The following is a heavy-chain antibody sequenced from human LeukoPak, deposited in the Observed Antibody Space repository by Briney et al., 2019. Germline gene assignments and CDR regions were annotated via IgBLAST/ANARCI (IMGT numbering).Heavy chain of an antibody. CDR1: GFTFSSYA. J-gene: IGHJ4*02. D-gene: IGHD3-22*01. Sequence: GASLRLSCAASGFTFSSYAMSWVRQAPGKGLEWVSAISGSGGSTYYVDSVKGRFTISRDNSKNTLYLQMNSLRAEDTAVYYCAKDRHSYYYDSSGYPHWGQGTLVTVSS. CDR3: AKDRHSYYYDSSGYPH. CDR2: ISGSGGST. V-gene: IGHV3-23*01.